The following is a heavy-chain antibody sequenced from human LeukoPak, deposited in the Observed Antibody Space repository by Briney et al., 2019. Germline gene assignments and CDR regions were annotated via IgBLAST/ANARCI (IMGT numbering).Heavy chain of an antibody. CDR3: ARFSSGWYYFDY. V-gene: IGHV3-53*01. CDR1: GFTVSSDY. J-gene: IGHJ4*02. CDR2: IYSGGVT. D-gene: IGHD6-19*01. Sequence: PGGSLRLSCAASGFTVSSDYMSWVRQAPGRGLEWVSVIYSGGVTYHADSVKGRFTISRDNSKNSLYLQMNSLRAEDTAVYYCARFSSGWYYFDYWGQGTLVTVSS.